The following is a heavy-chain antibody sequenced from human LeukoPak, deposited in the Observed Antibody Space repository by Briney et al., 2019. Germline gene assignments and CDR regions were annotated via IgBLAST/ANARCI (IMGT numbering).Heavy chain of an antibody. Sequence: PGGSLRLSCAASGFTFSSYGMHWVRQAPGKGLEWVAFIRYDGSNKNYADSVKGRFTISRDNSKNTLYLQMNSLRAEDTAVYYCAKDLYREETADSYFDYWGQGTLVTVSS. CDR3: AKDLYREETADSYFDY. V-gene: IGHV3-30*02. D-gene: IGHD1-26*01. CDR1: GFTFSSYG. CDR2: IRYDGSNK. J-gene: IGHJ4*02.